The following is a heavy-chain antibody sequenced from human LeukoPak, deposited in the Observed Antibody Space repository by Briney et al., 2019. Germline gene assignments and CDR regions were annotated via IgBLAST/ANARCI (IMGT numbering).Heavy chain of an antibody. J-gene: IGHJ4*02. V-gene: IGHV3-7*03. D-gene: IGHD6-19*01. CDR1: GFTFSGFW. CDR2: INSDGSEG. Sequence: PGGSLRLSCAVSGFTFSGFWMSWSRQAPGKGLEWVASINSDGSEGYYADVVKGRFTISRDNAKNSLYLQINSLRAEDTAVYYCATPPVAGHYWGQGTLVTVSS. CDR3: ATPPVAGHY.